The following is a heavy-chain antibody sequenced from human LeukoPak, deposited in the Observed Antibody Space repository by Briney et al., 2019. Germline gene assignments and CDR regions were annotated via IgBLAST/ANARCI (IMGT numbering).Heavy chain of an antibody. J-gene: IGHJ6*03. D-gene: IGHD1-26*01. CDR2: ITSSSSYI. CDR1: GFTFSSYN. V-gene: IGHV3-21*06. CDR3: ARDPYSGNYGGYYYYYMDV. Sequence: PGGSLRLSCAASGFTFSSYNMNWVRQAPGKGLEWVSSITSSSSYIYYAYSVKGHFTISRDNAKNSLYLQMDSLRVEDTAEYYCARDPYSGNYGGYYYYYMDVWGKGTTVTVSS.